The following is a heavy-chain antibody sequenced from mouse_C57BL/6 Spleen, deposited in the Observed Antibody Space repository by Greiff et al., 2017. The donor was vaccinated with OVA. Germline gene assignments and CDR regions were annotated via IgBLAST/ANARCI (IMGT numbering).Heavy chain of an antibody. V-gene: IGHV1-22*01. D-gene: IGHD1-1*01. CDR3: ASYGSSLYYYAMDY. CDR1: GYTFTDYN. CDR2: INPNNGGT. Sequence: EVQLQQSGPELVKPGASVKMSCKASGYTFTDYNMHWVKQSHGKSLEWIGYINPNNGGTSYNQKFKGKATLTVNKSSSTAYMELRSLTSEDSAVYYCASYGSSLYYYAMDYWGQGTSVTVSS. J-gene: IGHJ4*01.